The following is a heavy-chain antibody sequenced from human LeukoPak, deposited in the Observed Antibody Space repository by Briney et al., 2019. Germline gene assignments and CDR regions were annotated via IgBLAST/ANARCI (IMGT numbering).Heavy chain of an antibody. CDR1: GFTFSIYA. Sequence: GGSLRLSCAASGFTFSIYAMTWVRQAPGKGLEWVSVISASGGSTYYTDSVKGRVTISRDNSKNTLYLQMNSLRAEDTAVYYCAKSDCSGGSCYSRWGQGTLVTVSS. CDR2: ISASGGST. V-gene: IGHV3-23*01. CDR3: AKSDCSGGSCYSR. J-gene: IGHJ4*02. D-gene: IGHD2-15*01.